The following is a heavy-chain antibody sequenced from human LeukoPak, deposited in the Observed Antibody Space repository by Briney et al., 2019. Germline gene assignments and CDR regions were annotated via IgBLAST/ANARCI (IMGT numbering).Heavy chain of an antibody. CDR1: GGSISSYY. D-gene: IGHD3-22*01. V-gene: IGHV4-59*01. Sequence: ASETLSLTCTVSGGSISSYYWSWIRQPPGKGLEWIGYIYYSGSTNYNPSLKSRVTISVDTSKNQFSLKLSSVTAADTAVYYCARWVRGYSYYFDYWGQGTLVTVPS. CDR2: IYYSGST. CDR3: ARWVRGYSYYFDY. J-gene: IGHJ4*02.